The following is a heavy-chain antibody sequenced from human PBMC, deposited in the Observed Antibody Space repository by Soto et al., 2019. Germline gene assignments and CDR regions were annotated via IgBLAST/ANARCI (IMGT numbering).Heavy chain of an antibody. CDR1: GGSISSGGYY. D-gene: IGHD6-19*01. V-gene: IGHV4-31*03. CDR2: IYYSGST. J-gene: IGHJ4*02. Sequence: SETLSLTCTVSGGSISSGGYYWSWIRQHPGKGLEWIGYIYYSGSTYYNPSLKSRVTISVDTSKNQFSLKLSSVTAEDTAVYYCASWSSGRLFDYWGQGTLVTVSS. CDR3: ASWSSGRLFDY.